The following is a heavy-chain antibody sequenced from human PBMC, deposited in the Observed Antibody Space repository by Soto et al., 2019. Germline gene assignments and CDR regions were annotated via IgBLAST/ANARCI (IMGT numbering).Heavy chain of an antibody. J-gene: IGHJ5*02. V-gene: IGHV4-34*01. Sequence: PSETLSLTCAVYGGSFSGYYWSWIRQPPGKGLEWIGEINHSGSTNYNPSLKSRVTISVDTSKNQFSLKLSSVTAADTAVYYCARGLRFLEWLLNWFDPWGQGTLVTVSS. CDR1: GGSFSGYY. D-gene: IGHD3-3*01. CDR2: INHSGST. CDR3: ARGLRFLEWLLNWFDP.